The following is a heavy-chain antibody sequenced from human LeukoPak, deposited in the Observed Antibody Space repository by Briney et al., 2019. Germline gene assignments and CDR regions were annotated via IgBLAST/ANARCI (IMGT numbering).Heavy chain of an antibody. V-gene: IGHV3-23*01. Sequence: GGSLRLSCAASGFIFSSYAMSWVRQAPGKGLEWVSGISASGGTTYYADSVKGRFTISRDNSKNTLYLQMNSLRAEDTATYYCAKDWPPDYWGQGTLVTVSS. CDR3: AKDWPPDY. J-gene: IGHJ4*02. CDR2: ISASGGTT. CDR1: GFIFSSYA.